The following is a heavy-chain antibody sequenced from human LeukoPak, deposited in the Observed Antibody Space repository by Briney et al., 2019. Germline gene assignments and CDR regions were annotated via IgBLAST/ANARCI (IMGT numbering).Heavy chain of an antibody. CDR1: GGSFSGYY. CDR3: ARHPLVVVAATLGYYYYMDV. J-gene: IGHJ6*03. CDR2: INHSGST. V-gene: IGHV4-34*01. D-gene: IGHD2-15*01. Sequence: SETLSLTCAVYGGSFSGYYWSWIRQPPGKGLEWIGEINHSGSTNYNPSLKSRVTISVDTSKNQFSLKLSSVTAADTAVYYCARHPLVVVAATLGYYYYMDVWGKGTTVTVSS.